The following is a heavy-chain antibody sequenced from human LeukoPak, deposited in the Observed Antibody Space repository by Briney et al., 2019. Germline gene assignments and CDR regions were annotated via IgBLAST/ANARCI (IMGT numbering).Heavy chain of an antibody. CDR3: AREILAPGKTHDY. V-gene: IGHV3-21*01. CDR2: ISSSSSYI. Sequence: GGSLRLSCATSGFTLSSYTMNWVRQAPGKGLEWVSAISSSSSYIYYADSVKGRFTISRDNAKNTLFLQINSLRAEDTAVYYCAREILAPGKTHDYWGQGTLVTVSS. CDR1: GFTLSSYT. J-gene: IGHJ4*02.